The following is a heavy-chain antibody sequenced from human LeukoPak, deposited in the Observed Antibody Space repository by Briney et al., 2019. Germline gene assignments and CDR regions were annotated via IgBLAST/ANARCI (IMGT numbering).Heavy chain of an antibody. V-gene: IGHV4-4*02. Sequence: KPGGSLRLSCAASGFTFSSYAMSWVRQAPGKGLEWIGEIYHSGSTNYNPSLKSRVTISIDKSKNQFSLKLSSVTAAGTAVYYCARGAPATEDYYLDVWGKGTTVTVSS. CDR3: ARGAPATEDYYLDV. CDR2: IYHSGST. J-gene: IGHJ6*03. CDR1: GFTFSSYAM.